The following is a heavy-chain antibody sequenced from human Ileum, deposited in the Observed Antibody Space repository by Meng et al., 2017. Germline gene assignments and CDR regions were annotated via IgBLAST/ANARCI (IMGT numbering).Heavy chain of an antibody. CDR2: INHSGST. V-gene: IGHV4-34*01. D-gene: IGHD3-22*01. J-gene: IGHJ4*02. Sequence: QGQLQPWDAGLLKPSATLSLTCAVYGGSFSGYYWSWIRQPPGKGLEWIGEINHSGSTNYNPSLKSRVTISVDTSKNQFSLKLSSVTAADTAVYYCSRTSYYDNSGYYPGWGQGTLVTVSS. CDR3: SRTSYYDNSGYYPG. CDR1: GGSFSGYY.